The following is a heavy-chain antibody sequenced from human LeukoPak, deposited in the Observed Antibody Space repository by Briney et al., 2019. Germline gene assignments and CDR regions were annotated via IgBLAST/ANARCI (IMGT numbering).Heavy chain of an antibody. J-gene: IGHJ4*02. V-gene: IGHV3-23*01. Sequence: GGSLRLSCAASGFTFSTYAMGWVRQAPGKGLEWVSSIKGGGGDPFYADSVKGRFTIARDNSKNTLFLQLNSLRAEDSAVYYCAKGGHDFNPFYWWGQGTLVTVSS. D-gene: IGHD2-15*01. CDR2: IKGGGGDP. CDR1: GFTFSTYA. CDR3: AKGGHDFNPFYW.